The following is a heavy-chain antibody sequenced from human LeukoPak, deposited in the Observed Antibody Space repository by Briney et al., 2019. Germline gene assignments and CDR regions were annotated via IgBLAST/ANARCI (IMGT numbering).Heavy chain of an antibody. CDR3: ARDTSSSFYWFDP. Sequence: SVKVSCKASGGTFSSYAISWVRQAPGQGLKWMGRIIPIFGTANYAQKFQGRVTITTDESTSTAYMELSSLRSEDTAVYYCARDTSSSFYWFDPWGQGTLVTVSS. CDR2: IIPIFGTA. V-gene: IGHV1-69*05. J-gene: IGHJ5*02. CDR1: GGTFSSYA. D-gene: IGHD6-6*01.